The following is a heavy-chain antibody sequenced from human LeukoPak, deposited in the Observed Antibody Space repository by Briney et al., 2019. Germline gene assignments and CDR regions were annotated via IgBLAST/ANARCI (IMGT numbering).Heavy chain of an antibody. D-gene: IGHD1-14*01. Sequence: GASVKVACKASGYTSTSYYMHWVRQAPGQGLEWMGIINPSGGSTSYAQKFQGRVTMTRDTSTSTVYMELSSLRSEDTAVYYCVRDHRGFDIWGQGTMVTVSS. V-gene: IGHV1-46*01. J-gene: IGHJ3*02. CDR1: GYTSTSYY. CDR3: VRDHRGFDI. CDR2: INPSGGST.